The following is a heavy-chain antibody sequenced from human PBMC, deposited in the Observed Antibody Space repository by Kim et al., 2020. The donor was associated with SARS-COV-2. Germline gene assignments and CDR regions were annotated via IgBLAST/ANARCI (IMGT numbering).Heavy chain of an antibody. D-gene: IGHD3-10*01. CDR1: GFYFSTFG. J-gene: IGHJ4*02. V-gene: IGHV3-23*01. CDR3: AKDRLSGRLRNTFDC. CDR2: ITGSGDST. Sequence: GGSLRLSCAASGFYFSTFGMTWVRQAPGKGLEWVSVITGSGDSTFYADSVKGRFTISRDNSKDTLYLQMNSLRTEDTALYYCAKDRLSGRLRNTFDCWGQGTLVTVSS.